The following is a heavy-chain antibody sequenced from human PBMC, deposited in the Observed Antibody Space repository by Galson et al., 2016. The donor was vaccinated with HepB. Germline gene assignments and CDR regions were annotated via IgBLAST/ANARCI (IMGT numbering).Heavy chain of an antibody. V-gene: IGHV3-23*01. CDR3: ARDNAWFGERKFYYYYGLDV. CDR1: GFTFSNYA. D-gene: IGHD3-10*01. CDR2: ISAAGGST. Sequence: SLRLSCAASGFTFSNYAMNWVRQAPGKGLDWVSAISAAGGSTYYADSVKGRFAISRDNSKNTLYLQMNSLRAEDTAVYYCARDNAWFGERKFYYYYGLDVWGQGTTVTVSS. J-gene: IGHJ6*02.